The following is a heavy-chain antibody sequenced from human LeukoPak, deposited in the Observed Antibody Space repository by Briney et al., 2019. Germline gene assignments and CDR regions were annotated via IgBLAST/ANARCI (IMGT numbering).Heavy chain of an antibody. D-gene: IGHD3-10*01. Sequence: SETLSLTCTVSGGSISSYYWSWIRQPPGKGLEWVGYIYYSGSTNYNPSLKSRVTISVDTSKNQFSLKLSSVTAADTAVYYCARGALSYYGSGSYYKPHLFDYWGQGTLVTVSS. V-gene: IGHV4-59*01. CDR3: ARGALSYYGSGSYYKPHLFDY. J-gene: IGHJ4*02. CDR1: GGSISSYY. CDR2: IYYSGST.